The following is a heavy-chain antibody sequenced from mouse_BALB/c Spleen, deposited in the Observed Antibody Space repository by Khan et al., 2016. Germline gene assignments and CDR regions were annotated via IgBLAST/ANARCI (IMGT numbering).Heavy chain of an antibody. Sequence: EVQLQESGPGLVRPSQSLSLTCTVTGYSITSDYAWNWIRQFPGKKLEWMGYISYSGTTNYNPSLKSRVSITRDTSKNQFFLQLTSVTTEDTATXDCTTRHYYGRSSLAYWGQGTLLTVS. V-gene: IGHV3-2*02. CDR1: GYSITSDYA. CDR3: TTRHYYGRSSLAY. CDR2: ISYSGTT. J-gene: IGHJ3*01. D-gene: IGHD1-1*01.